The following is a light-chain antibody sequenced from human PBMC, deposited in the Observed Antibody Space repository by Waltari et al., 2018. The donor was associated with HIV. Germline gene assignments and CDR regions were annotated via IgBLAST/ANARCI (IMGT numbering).Light chain of an antibody. Sequence: QSALTQPASVSGSPGQSITISCTGTTSDVGSYDLVSWYQQFPGKAPKLIIFEVNRLPSGISNRFSGSKSGNTASLTISGLQAEDEAHYYCCSYAGSGTSDVLFGGGTKLTVL. CDR3: CSYAGSGTSDVL. CDR1: TSDVGSYDL. CDR2: EVN. J-gene: IGLJ2*01. V-gene: IGLV2-23*02.